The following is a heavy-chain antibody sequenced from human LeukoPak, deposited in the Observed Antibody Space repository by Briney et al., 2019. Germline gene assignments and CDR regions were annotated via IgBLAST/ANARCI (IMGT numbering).Heavy chain of an antibody. V-gene: IGHV3-23*01. Sequence: GGSLRLSCAASGFTFSNYGMSWVRQAPGKGLEWVSAISGSGASTFYADSVRGRFTISRDNSKNTLYLQMNSLRAEDTAVYYCAKDGHSSSWYEWVITIPNIAWGQGTLVTVSS. CDR1: GFTFSNYG. CDR3: AKDGHSSSWYEWVITIPNIA. J-gene: IGHJ5*02. CDR2: ISGSGAST. D-gene: IGHD6-13*01.